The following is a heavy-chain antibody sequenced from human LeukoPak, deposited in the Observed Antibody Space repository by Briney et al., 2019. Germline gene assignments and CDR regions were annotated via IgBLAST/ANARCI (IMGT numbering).Heavy chain of an antibody. V-gene: IGHV3-53*01. CDR1: GFNVSINY. D-gene: IGHD6-19*01. Sequence: GGSLRLSCAVSGFNVSINYMSWVRHAPGKGLARVSVIYRDGSTYYADSVKGRLTISRDNSKNTLYLQMSGLRAEDTAVYYCARCSSGWDYNYYFLDVWGKGTTVTVSS. CDR2: IYRDGST. CDR3: ARCSSGWDYNYYFLDV. J-gene: IGHJ6*04.